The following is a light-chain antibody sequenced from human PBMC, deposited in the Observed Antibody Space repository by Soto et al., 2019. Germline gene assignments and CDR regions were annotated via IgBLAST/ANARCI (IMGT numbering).Light chain of an antibody. CDR2: ETS. CDR1: RSDL. Sequence: QSALTQPASVSGSPGQSITISCSGSRSDLVSWYRLYPGKAPQLIMYETSSRPSWVSDRFSGSRSGSTASLTISGLQPDDEAEYHCCAYAGDESFIFGTGTKLTVL. CDR3: CAYAGDESFI. J-gene: IGLJ1*01. V-gene: IGLV2-23*01.